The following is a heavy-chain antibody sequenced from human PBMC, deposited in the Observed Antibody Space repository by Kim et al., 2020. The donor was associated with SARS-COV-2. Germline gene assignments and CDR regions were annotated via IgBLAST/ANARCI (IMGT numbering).Heavy chain of an antibody. CDR2: MNPKSGNT. CDR1: GYTFTTYD. Sequence: ASVKVSCKASGYTFTTYDINWVRQAPGQGLQWVGWMNPKSGNTGYAQKFQGRVTMTRNTSISTAYVELTRLRSDDTAGYYCARGRQWLVAFDIWGQGTMVTVSS. CDR3: ARGRQWLVAFDI. V-gene: IGHV1-8*01. J-gene: IGHJ3*02. D-gene: IGHD6-19*01.